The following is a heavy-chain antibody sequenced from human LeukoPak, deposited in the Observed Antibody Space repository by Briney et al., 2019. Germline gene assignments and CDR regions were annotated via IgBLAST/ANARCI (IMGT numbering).Heavy chain of an antibody. Sequence: SETLSLTCTVSGASISSGAYYWSWIRQHPGKGLEWIGYLYYSGSTYYNPSLKSRVTISVDTSKNQFSLKLSSVTAADTAVYYCARTYDYGDPGYFDYWGQGTLVTVSS. V-gene: IGHV4-31*03. CDR1: GASISSGAYY. CDR2: LYYSGST. D-gene: IGHD4-17*01. CDR3: ARTYDYGDPGYFDY. J-gene: IGHJ4*02.